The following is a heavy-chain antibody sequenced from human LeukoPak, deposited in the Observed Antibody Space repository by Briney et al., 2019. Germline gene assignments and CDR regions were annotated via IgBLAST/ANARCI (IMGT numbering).Heavy chain of an antibody. D-gene: IGHD6-19*01. CDR3: ARASSGWYHWYFDY. CDR2: LYYSGST. Sequence: SETLSLTCIVSGGSISSSSYYWGWIRQPPGKGLEWIGSLYYSGSTYYNPSLKSRVTISVDTSKNQFSLKLSSVTAADTAVYYCARASSGWYHWYFDYWGQGTLVTVSS. J-gene: IGHJ4*02. CDR1: GGSISSSSYY. V-gene: IGHV4-39*07.